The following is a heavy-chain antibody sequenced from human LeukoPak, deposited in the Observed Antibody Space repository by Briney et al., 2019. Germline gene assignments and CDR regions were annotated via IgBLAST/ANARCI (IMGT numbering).Heavy chain of an antibody. D-gene: IGHD3-9*01. J-gene: IGHJ3*02. Sequence: SETLSLTCTVPGGSISSSSYYWGWIRQPPGKGLEWIGSIYYSGSTYYNPSLKSRVTISVDTSKNQFSLKLSSVTAADTAVYYCARDRKAGFDWLWVDAFDIWGQGTMVTVSS. CDR1: GGSISSSSYY. V-gene: IGHV4-39*07. CDR3: ARDRKAGFDWLWVDAFDI. CDR2: IYYSGST.